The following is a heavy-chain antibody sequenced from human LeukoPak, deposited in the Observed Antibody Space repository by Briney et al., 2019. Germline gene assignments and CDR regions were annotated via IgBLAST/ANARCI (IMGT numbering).Heavy chain of an antibody. D-gene: IGHD3-9*01. CDR1: GGSISGYY. Sequence: SETLSLTCAVYGGSISGYYWSWIRQPPGKGLEWIGEIHYSGATNYNPSLKSRVPISIDTSKNQMSLKLSSVTAADTAVYYCARGNILSGYCFDYWGQGSLVTVSS. J-gene: IGHJ4*02. CDR2: IHYSGAT. CDR3: ARGNILSGYCFDY. V-gene: IGHV4-34*01.